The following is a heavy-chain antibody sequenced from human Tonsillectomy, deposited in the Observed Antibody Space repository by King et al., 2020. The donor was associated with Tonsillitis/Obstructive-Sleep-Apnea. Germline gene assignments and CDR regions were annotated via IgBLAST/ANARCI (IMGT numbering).Heavy chain of an antibody. D-gene: IGHD2-21*02. Sequence: VQLVESGGGVVQPGRSLRLSCAASRFTFSSYGMHWVRQAPGKGLEWVAVIWYDESNKYYADSVKGRFTISRDNSKNTLYLQMNSLRAEDTAVYYCAREGYCGGDCYSYSFDNWGQGTLVTVSS. CDR3: AREGYCGGDCYSYSFDN. V-gene: IGHV3-33*01. CDR2: IWYDESNK. CDR1: RFTFSSYG. J-gene: IGHJ4*02.